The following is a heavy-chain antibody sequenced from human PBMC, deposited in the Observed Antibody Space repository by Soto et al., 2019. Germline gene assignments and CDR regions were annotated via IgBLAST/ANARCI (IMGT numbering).Heavy chain of an antibody. D-gene: IGHD3-22*01. CDR3: ASTYSRNTMILVARDDAFDI. J-gene: IGHJ3*02. CDR2: IYSGGST. V-gene: IGHV3-53*01. Sequence: GSLRLSCVASGFTVSSNYMSWVRQAPGKGLEWVSVIYSGGSTYYADSVKGRFTISRDNSKNTLYLQINSLRAEDTAVYYCASTYSRNTMILVARDDAFDIWGQGTMVTVSS. CDR1: GFTVSSNY.